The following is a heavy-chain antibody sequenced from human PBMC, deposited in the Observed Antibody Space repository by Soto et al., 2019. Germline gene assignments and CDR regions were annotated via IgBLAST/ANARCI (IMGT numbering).Heavy chain of an antibody. D-gene: IGHD6-19*01. CDR1: GGSISSYY. CDR3: ARATSSGFDY. V-gene: IGHV4-59*01. Sequence: GGSISSYYWSWIRQPPGKGLEWIGYIYFSGSTYHNPSLKSRVTISLDTSKNQFSLKLSSVTAADTAVYYCARATSSGFDYWGQGTLVTVSS. J-gene: IGHJ4*02. CDR2: IYFSGST.